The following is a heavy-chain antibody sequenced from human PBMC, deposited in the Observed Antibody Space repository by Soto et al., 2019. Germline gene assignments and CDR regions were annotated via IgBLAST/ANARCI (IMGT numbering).Heavy chain of an antibody. CDR3: ARHHVRGRTILGAADF. CDR1: GGSLSGYY. CDR2: FIHSGNS. V-gene: IGHV4-34*12. J-gene: IGHJ4*02. D-gene: IGHD1-26*01. Sequence: PSETLSLTCAVYGGSLSGYYWSWIRQPPGKALEWIGEFIHSGNSSYNPSLKSRVTISVDTSKNQLFLNLSSVTAADTAMYYCARHHVRGRTILGAADFWGPGTLVTVSS.